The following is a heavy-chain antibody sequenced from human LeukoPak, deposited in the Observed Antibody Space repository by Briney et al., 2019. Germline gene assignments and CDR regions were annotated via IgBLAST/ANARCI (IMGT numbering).Heavy chain of an antibody. CDR3: ARDPAMTTVTTSWFDP. Sequence: ASVKVSCKASGYTFTSYGISWVRQAPGQELEWMGWISAYNGNTNYAQKLQGRVTMTTDTSTSTAYMELRSLRSDDTAVYYCARDPAMTTVTTSWFDPWGQGTLVTVSS. D-gene: IGHD4-11*01. J-gene: IGHJ5*02. CDR2: ISAYNGNT. V-gene: IGHV1-18*01. CDR1: GYTFTSYG.